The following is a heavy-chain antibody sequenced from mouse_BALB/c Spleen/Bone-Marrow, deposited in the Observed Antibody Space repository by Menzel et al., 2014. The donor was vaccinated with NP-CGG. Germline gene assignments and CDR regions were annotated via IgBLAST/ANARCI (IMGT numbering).Heavy chain of an antibody. J-gene: IGHJ4*01. Sequence: EVMLVESGGGLVQPGGSRKVSCAASGFTFSSFGMHWVRQAPEKGLEWVAYISSGSSTIYYADTVKGRFTISRDNPKNTLFLQMTSLRSEDTAMYYCPRSTMITTGYYYAMDYWGQGTSVTVSS. CDR3: PRSTMITTGYYYAMDY. V-gene: IGHV5-17*02. CDR2: ISSGSSTI. CDR1: GFTFSSFG. D-gene: IGHD2-4*01.